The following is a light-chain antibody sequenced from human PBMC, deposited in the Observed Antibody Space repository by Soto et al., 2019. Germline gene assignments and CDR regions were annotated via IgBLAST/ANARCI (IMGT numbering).Light chain of an antibody. V-gene: IGLV2-14*01. CDR1: NSDVGGYDY. CDR3: SSYTSSTTLGV. Sequence: QSALTQPASVSGSPGQSITISCTGTNSDVGGYDYVSWYQQHPGKAPKLMIYEVSHRPSGVSNRFSGSRSGNTASLTISGLQAEDEADYYCSSYTSSTTLGVFGGGTKVTFL. CDR2: EVS. J-gene: IGLJ3*02.